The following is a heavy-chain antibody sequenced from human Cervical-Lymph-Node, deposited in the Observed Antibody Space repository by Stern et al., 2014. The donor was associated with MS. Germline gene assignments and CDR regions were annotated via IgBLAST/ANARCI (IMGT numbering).Heavy chain of an antibody. V-gene: IGHV4-4*07. Sequence: QVQLQESCPGLVKPSETLSLTCTVAGASTDFYFWSWIRQPAGKGLEWIGRIFTSGSTNSNPSLKGRVTMSVDTSKNQVSLNLSSVTAADTAVYYCASSLDSSGWRYFDLWGRGILVTVSS. CDR1: GASTDFYF. CDR3: ASSLDSSGWRYFDL. D-gene: IGHD6-19*01. CDR2: IFTSGST. J-gene: IGHJ2*01.